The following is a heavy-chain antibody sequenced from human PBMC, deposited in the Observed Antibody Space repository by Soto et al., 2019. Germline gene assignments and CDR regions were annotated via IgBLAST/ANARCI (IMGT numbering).Heavy chain of an antibody. V-gene: IGHV1-2*04. CDR1: GYTFTGYY. D-gene: IGHD2-2*01. J-gene: IGHJ4*02. CDR2: INPNSGGT. CDR3: ARSRYCSSTSCLRPFDY. Sequence: ASVKVSCKASGYTFTGYYMHWVRQAPGQGLEWMGWINPNSGGTNYAQKFQGWVTMTRDTSISTTYMELSRLRSDDTAVYYCARSRYCSSTSCLRPFDYWGQGTLVTVSS.